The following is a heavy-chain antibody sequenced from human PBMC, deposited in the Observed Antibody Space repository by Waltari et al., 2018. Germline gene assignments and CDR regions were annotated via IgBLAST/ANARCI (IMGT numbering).Heavy chain of an antibody. Sequence: QVQLQESGPGLVTPSGTLSLTCAVSGVSISSCNWWSWVCEPPGKGLEWRGEIHPSGTTNYNPSLKIRVTISVDNSKNQFSLKLSSVTAADTAVYYCARDRGLRGGYDSWGQGTLVTVSS. CDR3: ARDRGLRGGYDS. V-gene: IGHV4-4*02. CDR2: IHPSGTT. D-gene: IGHD5-12*01. J-gene: IGHJ5*02. CDR1: GVSISSCNW.